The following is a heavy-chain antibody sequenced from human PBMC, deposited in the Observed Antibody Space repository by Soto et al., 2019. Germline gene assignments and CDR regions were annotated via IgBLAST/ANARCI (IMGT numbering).Heavy chain of an antibody. CDR1: GFTFSSYW. D-gene: IGHD2-15*01. J-gene: IGHJ4*02. CDR2: INSDGSST. V-gene: IGHV3-74*01. CDR3: ARVECSGGSGYSIDS. Sequence: LRLSCAASGFTFSSYWMHWVRQAPGKGLVWVSRINSDGSSTSYADSVKGRFTISRDNAKNTLYLQRNSLRAEDTAVYYCARVECSGGSGYSIDSWGQGTLVTVSS.